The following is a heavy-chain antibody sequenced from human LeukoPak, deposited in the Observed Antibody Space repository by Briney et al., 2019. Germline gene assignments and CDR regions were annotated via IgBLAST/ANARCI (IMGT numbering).Heavy chain of an antibody. D-gene: IGHD3-10*01. CDR3: ATSSPRPLLWFGELSTTTFDY. CDR2: FDPEDGET. J-gene: IGHJ4*02. V-gene: IGHV1-24*01. Sequence: ASVKVSCKVSGYTLTELSMHWVRQAPGKGLEWMGGFDPEDGETIYAQKFQGRVTMTEDTSTDTAYMELSSLRSEDTAVYYCATSSPRPLLWFGELSTTTFDYWGQGTLVTVSS. CDR1: GYTLTELS.